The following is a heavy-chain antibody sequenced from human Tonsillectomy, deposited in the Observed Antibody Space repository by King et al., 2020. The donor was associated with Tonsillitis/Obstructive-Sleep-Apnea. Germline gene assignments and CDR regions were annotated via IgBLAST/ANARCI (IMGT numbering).Heavy chain of an antibody. D-gene: IGHD3-16*02. CDR2: ISYDGSNK. J-gene: IGHJ3*02. CDR3: AKDLSVSVKAFDI. Sequence: LQLVQSGGGVVQPGRSLRLSCAASGFTFSSYGMHWVRQAPGKGLEWVAVISYDGSNKYYADSVKGRFTISRDNSKKTLYLQMNSLRAEDTAVYYCAKDLSVSVKAFDIWGQGTMVTVSS. V-gene: IGHV3-30*18. CDR1: GFTFSSYG.